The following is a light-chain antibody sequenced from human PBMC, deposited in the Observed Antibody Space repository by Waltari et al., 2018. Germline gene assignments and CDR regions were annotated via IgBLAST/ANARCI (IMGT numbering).Light chain of an antibody. CDR3: AAWDDSLSDHVI. Sequence: QSVLTQPPSASGTPRQRVTISCSGSSPNIGRNYVSWYQRLQGPAPRLLIYRSNQRPSGFPERISGSKSGTSASLAISGLRSEDEAEYYCAAWDDSLSDHVIFGGGTKLTVL. V-gene: IGLV1-47*01. J-gene: IGLJ2*01. CDR1: SPNIGRNY. CDR2: RSN.